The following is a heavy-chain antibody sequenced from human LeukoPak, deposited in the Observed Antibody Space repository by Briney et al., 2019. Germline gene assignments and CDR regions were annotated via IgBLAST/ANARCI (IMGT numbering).Heavy chain of an antibody. CDR3: ARGAGPRSGYSSL. J-gene: IGHJ4*02. D-gene: IGHD6-13*01. V-gene: IGHV4-39*07. CDR2: IYYSGST. Sequence: SETLSLTCTVSGGSISSSSYYWGWIRQPPGKGLEWIGSIYYSGSTYYNPSLKSRVTISVDTSKNQLSLKLSSVTAADTAVYYCARGAGPRSGYSSLWGQGTLVTVSS. CDR1: GGSISSSSYY.